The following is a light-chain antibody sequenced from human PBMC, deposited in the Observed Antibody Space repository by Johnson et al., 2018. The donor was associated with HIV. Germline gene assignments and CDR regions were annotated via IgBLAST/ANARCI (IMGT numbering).Light chain of an antibody. J-gene: IGLJ1*01. Sequence: QSVLTQPPSVSAAPGQKVTISCSGSSSNIGNNYVSWYQHLPGTAPKLLIYENNKRPSGIPDRFSGSKSGTSATLGITGLQTGDEADYYCGTWDSSLSVRVFGTGTKFTVL. V-gene: IGLV1-51*02. CDR3: GTWDSSLSVRV. CDR2: ENN. CDR1: SSNIGNNY.